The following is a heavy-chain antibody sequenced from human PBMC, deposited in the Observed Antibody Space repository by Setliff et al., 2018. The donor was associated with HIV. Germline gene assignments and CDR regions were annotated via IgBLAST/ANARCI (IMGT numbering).Heavy chain of an antibody. CDR3: ARLRYGSGIPLDV. CDR1: GASFSGYY. CDR2: RYYSGST. J-gene: IGHJ6*04. Sequence: SETLSLTCAVYGASFSGYYWSWIRLPPGKGLEWIGSRYYSGSTYQNPSLKSRVTIPVDTSKNQFSLELSSVTAADTAVYYCARLRYGSGIPLDVWGTGISVTVSS. D-gene: IGHD3-10*01. V-gene: IGHV4-34*01.